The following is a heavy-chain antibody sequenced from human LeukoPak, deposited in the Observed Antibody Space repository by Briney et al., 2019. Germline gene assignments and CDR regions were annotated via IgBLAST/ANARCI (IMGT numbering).Heavy chain of an antibody. Sequence: ASVKVSCKASGYTFTSYAMHWVRQAPGQRLEWMGWINAGNGNTKYSQKFQGRVTITRDTSASTAYMELSSLRSEDTAVYYCARDGRSSTSPYWFDPWGQGTLVTASS. D-gene: IGHD2-2*01. CDR2: INAGNGNT. CDR1: GYTFTSYA. CDR3: ARDGRSSTSPYWFDP. V-gene: IGHV1-3*01. J-gene: IGHJ5*02.